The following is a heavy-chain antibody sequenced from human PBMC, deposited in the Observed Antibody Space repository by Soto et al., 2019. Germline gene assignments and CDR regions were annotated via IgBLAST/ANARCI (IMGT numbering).Heavy chain of an antibody. D-gene: IGHD3-22*01. CDR2: IWYDGSNK. CDR3: ARDGPPNYYDSSGYYLYYYYGMDV. J-gene: IGHJ6*02. Sequence: GGSLRLSCAASGFTFSSYGMHWVRQAPGKGLEWVAVIWYDGSNKYYADSVKGRFTISRDNSKNTLYLQMNSLRAEDTAVYYCARDGPPNYYDSSGYYLYYYYGMDVWSQGTTVTVSS. CDR1: GFTFSSYG. V-gene: IGHV3-33*01.